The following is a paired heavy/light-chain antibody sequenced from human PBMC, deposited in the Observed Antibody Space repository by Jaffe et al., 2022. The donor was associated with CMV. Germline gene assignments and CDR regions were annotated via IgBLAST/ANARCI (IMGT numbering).Heavy chain of an antibody. D-gene: IGHD3-22*01. Sequence: QVQLQESGPGLVKPSETLSLTCTVSGGSISTGTYYWSWIRQPPGKRLEWIAYIYYTGSTSYNPSLNSRVTISVDTSKNQFSLKLNSVTAADTAVYYCARIYYDNSRYWGAFDIWGQGTMVTVSS. V-gene: IGHV4-61*01. CDR3: ARIYYDNSRYWGAFDI. CDR1: GGSISTGTYY. CDR2: IYYTGST. J-gene: IGHJ3*02.
Light chain of an antibody. J-gene: IGLJ2*01. CDR3: QAWDRGTAFVI. V-gene: IGLV3-1*01. CDR2: QDN. CDR1: ALGNTY. Sequence: SYDLTQPPSVSVSPGQTASITCSGDALGNTYACWYQQKPGQSPVLVIYQDNQRPSGISERFSGSHSGSTATLTISGTQAMDEADYYCQAWDRGTAFVILGGGTQLTVL.